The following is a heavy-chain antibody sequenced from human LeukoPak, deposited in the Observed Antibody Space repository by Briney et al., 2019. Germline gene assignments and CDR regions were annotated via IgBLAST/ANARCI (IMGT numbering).Heavy chain of an antibody. CDR3: VSFYETY. V-gene: IGHV3-74*01. J-gene: IGHJ4*02. D-gene: IGHD2/OR15-2a*01. Sequence: GGSLRLSCAASGNYWMHWVRQVPGKGLVWVSHINSDGSWTSYADSVKGRFTISKDNAKNTVYLQMNSLRAEDTAVYYCVSFYETYWGRGTLVTDSS. CDR1: GNYW. CDR2: INSDGSWT.